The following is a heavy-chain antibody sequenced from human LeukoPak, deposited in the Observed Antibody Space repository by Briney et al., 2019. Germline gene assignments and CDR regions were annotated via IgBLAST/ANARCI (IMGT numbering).Heavy chain of an antibody. D-gene: IGHD3-9*01. CDR2: ISSNGGST. J-gene: IGHJ3*02. Sequence: GGSLRLSCAASGFTFSSCAMHWVRQAPGKGLEYVSAISSNGGSTYYANSVKGRFTISRDNSKNTLYLQMGSLRAEDMAVYYCVKNRKPYYYDILTDYPYVFDIWGQGTMVIVSS. CDR1: GFTFSSCA. V-gene: IGHV3-64*01. CDR3: VKNRKPYYYDILTDYPYVFDI.